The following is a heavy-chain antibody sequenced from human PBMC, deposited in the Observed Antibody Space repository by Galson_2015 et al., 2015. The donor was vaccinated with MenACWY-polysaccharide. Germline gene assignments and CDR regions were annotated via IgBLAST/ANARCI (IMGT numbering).Heavy chain of an antibody. CDR2: ISYSGNII. J-gene: IGHJ3*01. V-gene: IGHV3-11*01. CDR3: ATRSPPVDNHAFDS. D-gene: IGHD1-14*01. Sequence: SLRLSCAASGFTYRDYYMNWIRQAPGKGLEWISYISYSGNIIYYADSVKGRFTISWDTAKKSLYLLMDGLRADDTAVYYCATRSPPVDNHAFDSWAKGQWSSSPQ. CDR1: GFTYRDYY.